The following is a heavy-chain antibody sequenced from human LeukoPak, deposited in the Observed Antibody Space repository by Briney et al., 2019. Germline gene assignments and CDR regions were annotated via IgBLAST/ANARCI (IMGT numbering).Heavy chain of an antibody. Sequence: SETLSLTCAVYEGTLSGYFWSWVRQPPGKGLEWIGEISIAGEINYNPSLRSRATISIDTTKNQFSLTLTSVIVADTALYYCVRQIGSGAFDLWGR. CDR1: EGTLSGYF. V-gene: IGHV4-34*01. J-gene: IGHJ2*01. CDR3: VRQIGSGAFDL. CDR2: ISIAGEI. D-gene: IGHD2-2*03.